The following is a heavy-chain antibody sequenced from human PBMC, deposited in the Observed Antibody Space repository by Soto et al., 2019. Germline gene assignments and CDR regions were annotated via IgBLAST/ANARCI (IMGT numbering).Heavy chain of an antibody. CDR3: ARAKDLGNWFDP. J-gene: IGHJ5*02. D-gene: IGHD2-15*01. CDR1: GFTFSDNY. Sequence: QVQLVESGGGLVKPGGSLRLSCAASGFTFSDNYMSWIRQAPGKGLEWVSYITGSGRTIYYADSVKGRFTISRDNAKNSLYLQMNRLRAEDTAVYYCARAKDLGNWFDPWGQGTLVTVSS. V-gene: IGHV3-11*01. CDR2: ITGSGRTI.